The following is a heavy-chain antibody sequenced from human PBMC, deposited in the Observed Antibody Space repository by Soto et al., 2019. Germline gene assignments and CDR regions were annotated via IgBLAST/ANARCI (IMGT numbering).Heavy chain of an antibody. CDR1: GYTFSTYY. D-gene: IGHD4-4*01. V-gene: IGHV1-46*01. CDR2: INPSGGST. J-gene: IGHJ4*02. CDR3: ARYDYNVYYFDY. Sequence: ASVKVSCKASGYTFSTYYMHWERQAPGHGYEWMGIINPSGGSTTYAQKFQGRVTKTRDTSTTTVYMELSILKSEDTAVFYCARYDYNVYYFDYWGQGT.